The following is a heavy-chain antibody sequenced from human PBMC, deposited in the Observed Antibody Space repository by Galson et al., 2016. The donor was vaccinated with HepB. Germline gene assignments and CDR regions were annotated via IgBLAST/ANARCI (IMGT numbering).Heavy chain of an antibody. D-gene: IGHD2-21*01. Sequence: SLRLSCAASGFTFNAHWMNWVRQAPGKGLEWVANIRGDGIVSYYAESVRGRFTISRDNAKNSLYLQMNGLRVDETAVYYCSREMTGCDFAWGQGTLVTVSA. J-gene: IGHJ5*02. V-gene: IGHV3-7*01. CDR1: GFTFNAHW. CDR3: SREMTGCDFA. CDR2: IRGDGIVS.